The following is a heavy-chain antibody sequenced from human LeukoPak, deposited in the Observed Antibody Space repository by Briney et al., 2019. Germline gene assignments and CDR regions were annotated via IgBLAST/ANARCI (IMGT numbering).Heavy chain of an antibody. J-gene: IGHJ4*02. Sequence: ASVKVSCKVSGYTLTELSMHWVRQAPGKGLEWMGGSDPEDGETIYAQKFQGRVTMTEDTSTDTAYMELSSLRSEDTAVYYCATDPSSGYDTDYWGQGTLVTVSS. CDR1: GYTLTELS. D-gene: IGHD5-12*01. V-gene: IGHV1-24*01. CDR2: SDPEDGET. CDR3: ATDPSSGYDTDY.